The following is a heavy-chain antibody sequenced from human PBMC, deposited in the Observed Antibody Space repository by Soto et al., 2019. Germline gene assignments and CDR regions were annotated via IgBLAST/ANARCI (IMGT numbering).Heavy chain of an antibody. CDR2: TYYRSKWYN. CDR1: GDSVSSNSAA. D-gene: IGHD3-10*01. Sequence: SQTLSLTCAISGDSVSSNSAAWNWIRQSPSRGLEWLGRTYYRSKWYNDYAVSVKSRITINPDTSKNQFSLQLNSVTLEDTAVYYCARELLWFGEFYYYYGMDVWGQGTTVTVSS. CDR3: ARELLWFGEFYYYYGMDV. J-gene: IGHJ6*02. V-gene: IGHV6-1*01.